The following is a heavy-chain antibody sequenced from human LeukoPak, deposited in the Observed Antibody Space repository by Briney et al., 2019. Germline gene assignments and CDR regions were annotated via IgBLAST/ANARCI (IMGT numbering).Heavy chain of an antibody. D-gene: IGHD5-18*01. CDR1: GFTVSSNY. J-gene: IGHJ4*01. Sequence: PGGSLRLSCAASGFTVSSNYMSWVRQVPGKGLEWVASINEDGSDEYYVDSVKGRFTISRDNSKNTLSLQMNSLRGEDTAVYYCAKNGYSYGDYWGQGTLVTVSS. CDR3: AKNGYSYGDY. CDR2: INEDGSDE. V-gene: IGHV3-7*03.